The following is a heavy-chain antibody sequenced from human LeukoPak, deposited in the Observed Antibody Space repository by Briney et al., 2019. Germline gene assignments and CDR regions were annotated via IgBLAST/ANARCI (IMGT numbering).Heavy chain of an antibody. D-gene: IGHD6-13*01. Sequence: PSETLSLTCTVSGGSISSYYWSWIRQPPGKGLEWIGYIYYSGSTNYNPSLKSRVTISVDTSKNQFSLKLSSVTAADTAVYYCATTQQLRYYYYYMDVWGKGTTVTVSS. CDR1: GGSISSYY. CDR2: IYYSGST. CDR3: ATTQQLRYYYYYMDV. J-gene: IGHJ6*03. V-gene: IGHV4-59*01.